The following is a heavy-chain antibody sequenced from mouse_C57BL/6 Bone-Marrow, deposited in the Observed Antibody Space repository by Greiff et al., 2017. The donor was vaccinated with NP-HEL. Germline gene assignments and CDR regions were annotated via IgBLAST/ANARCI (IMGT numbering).Heavy chain of an antibody. CDR3: VRQLRLRAGYYAMDY. D-gene: IGHD3-2*02. V-gene: IGHV10-1*01. CDR2: IRSKSNNYAT. Sequence: GGGLVQPKGSLKLSCAASGFSFNTYAMNWVRQAPGKGLEWVARIRSKSNNYATYYADSVKDRFTISRDDSESMLYLQMNNLKTEDTAMYYCVRQLRLRAGYYAMDYWGQGTSVTVSS. CDR1: GFSFNTYA. J-gene: IGHJ4*01.